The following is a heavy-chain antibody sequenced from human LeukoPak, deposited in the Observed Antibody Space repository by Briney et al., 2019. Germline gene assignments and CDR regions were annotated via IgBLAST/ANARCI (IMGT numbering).Heavy chain of an antibody. D-gene: IGHD4-17*01. CDR3: AREHGDYNY. J-gene: IGHJ4*02. CDR1: GGSFSGYY. V-gene: IGHV4-34*01. Sequence: SETLSLTCAVYGGSFSGYYWSWIRQPPGKGLEWIGEINHSGSTNYNPSLKSRVTISVDTPKNQFSLKLSSVTAADTAVYYCAREHGDYNYWGQGTLVTVSS. CDR2: INHSGST.